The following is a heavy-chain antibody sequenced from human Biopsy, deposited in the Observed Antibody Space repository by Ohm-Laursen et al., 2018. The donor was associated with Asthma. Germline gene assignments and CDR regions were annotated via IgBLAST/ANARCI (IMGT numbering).Heavy chain of an antibody. Sequence: SQTLSLTCTVSGGSVSTGGYYWSWIRQPPGKGLEWLGYIYYTGSDNYSPSLKSRVTISVDTSKNQFSLRLNSVTAADTAVYYCARGPNYHGSGRAPIGMDVWGQGTTVTVSS. V-gene: IGHV4-61*08. CDR1: GGSVSTGGYY. D-gene: IGHD3-10*01. CDR2: IYYTGSD. J-gene: IGHJ6*02. CDR3: ARGPNYHGSGRAPIGMDV.